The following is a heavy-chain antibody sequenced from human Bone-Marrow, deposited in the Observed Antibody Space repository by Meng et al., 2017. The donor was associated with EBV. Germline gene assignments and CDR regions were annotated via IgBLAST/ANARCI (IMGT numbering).Heavy chain of an antibody. CDR2: IYTGGIT. Sequence: GQVGESGGGLIQPGGSLRLSWAASGFSVSSNYRSWVRQAPGKGLGWVSIIYTGGITYYADSVKGRFTISRDNSKNTLYLQMNSLRAEDTAVYYCAGEHFDYWGQGTLVTVSS. CDR3: AGEHFDY. V-gene: IGHV3-53*01. CDR1: GFSVSSNY. J-gene: IGHJ4*02.